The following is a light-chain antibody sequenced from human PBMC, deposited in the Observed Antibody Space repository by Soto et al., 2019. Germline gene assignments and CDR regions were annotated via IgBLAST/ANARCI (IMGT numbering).Light chain of an antibody. J-gene: IGLJ1*01. Sequence: QSALTQPPSSSGTLGQRVTISCSGGSSNIGSNPVNWYQQLPGTAPKLLIHTNDRRPSEVPDRFSGSKSGTSASLAISGLQSEDAADYYCAVWDDSMKGPVFGPGTKGTVL. CDR2: TND. CDR1: SSNIGSNP. V-gene: IGLV1-44*01. CDR3: AVWDDSMKGPV.